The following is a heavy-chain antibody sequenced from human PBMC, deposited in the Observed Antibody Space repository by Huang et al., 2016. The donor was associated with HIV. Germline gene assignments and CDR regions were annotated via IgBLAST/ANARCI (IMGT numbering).Heavy chain of an antibody. Sequence: QVQLVQSGAEVKKPGASVKVSCKASGYTFSSLCISWVRQAPGQGLAWVGWIRVNNGNTKFAQKGKGRLTMTTDTTTSTAYMERRSLRSDDTAVYYCARGGGIQLWLLGYYYMDVWGNGTTVTVSS. D-gene: IGHD5-18*01. J-gene: IGHJ6*03. CDR2: IRVNNGNT. CDR1: GYTFSSLC. V-gene: IGHV1-18*01. CDR3: ARGGGIQLWLLGYYYMDV.